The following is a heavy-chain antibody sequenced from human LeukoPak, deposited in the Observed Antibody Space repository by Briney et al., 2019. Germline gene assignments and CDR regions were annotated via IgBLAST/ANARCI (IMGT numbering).Heavy chain of an antibody. CDR1: GYTFTGYY. V-gene: IGHV1-2*02. J-gene: IGHJ4*02. Sequence: SVKVSCKASGYTFTGYYMHWVRQAPGQGLEWMGWINPNSGGTNYAQKFQGRVTMTRDTSISTAYMELSRLRSDDTAVYYCARAHFGGYYYFDYWGQGTLVTVSS. CDR2: INPNSGGT. CDR3: ARAHFGGYYYFDY. D-gene: IGHD2-21*01.